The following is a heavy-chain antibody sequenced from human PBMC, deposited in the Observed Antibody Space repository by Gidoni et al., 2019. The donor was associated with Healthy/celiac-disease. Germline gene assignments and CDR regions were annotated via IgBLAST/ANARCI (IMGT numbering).Heavy chain of an antibody. J-gene: IGHJ4*02. Sequence: QVQLQQWGSGLLKPSETLSLTCAVSGGSFSGYSWTWIRKPPGKGLEWIGEIKHSGSTNYNPSLKSRVNISVDTYKNQFSLKLSYVTAADTAVYYCADGSLEMAIIRWGQGTLVTVSS. CDR3: ADGSLEMAIIR. D-gene: IGHD2-21*01. CDR2: IKHSGST. V-gene: IGHV4-34*01. CDR1: GGSFSGYS.